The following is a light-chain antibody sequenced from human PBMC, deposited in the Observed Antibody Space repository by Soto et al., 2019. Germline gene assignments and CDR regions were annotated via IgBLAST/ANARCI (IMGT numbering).Light chain of an antibody. Sequence: DIVMTQSPDSLAVSLGERATINCKSSQSVLYSSNNKNYLAWYQQKPGQPPKKLIYWASTRESGVPDRISGSGSGTDFTLTISSLQAEDVAVYYCQQYYSTPLTFGGGTKV. CDR1: QSVLYSSNNKNY. J-gene: IGKJ4*01. CDR2: WAS. CDR3: QQYYSTPLT. V-gene: IGKV4-1*01.